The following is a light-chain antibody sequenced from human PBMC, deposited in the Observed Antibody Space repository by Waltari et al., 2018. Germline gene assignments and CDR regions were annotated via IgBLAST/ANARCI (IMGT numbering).Light chain of an antibody. Sequence: EIVLTQSPDTLSLSPGERVTLSCRASQRVSSSSLAWYQQKPGQAPRLVIYGASNRATGIPDRFSGSGSGTDFTLTISKLEPEDFAVYYCQQYGTSPPYTFGQGTKLEI. CDR3: QQYGTSPPYT. CDR1: QRVSSSS. V-gene: IGKV3-20*01. J-gene: IGKJ2*01. CDR2: GAS.